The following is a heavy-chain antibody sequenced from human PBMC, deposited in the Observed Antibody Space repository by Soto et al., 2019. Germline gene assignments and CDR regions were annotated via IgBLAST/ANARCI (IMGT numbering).Heavy chain of an antibody. Sequence: GGSLRLSCAASGFTFSSYWMHWVRQAPGKGLVWVSRINSDGSSTSYADSVKGRFTISRDNAKNTLYLQMNSLRAEDTPVYYCARASTLGYSSSWYSRRYGMDVWGQGTTVTVSS. CDR3: ARASTLGYSSSWYSRRYGMDV. V-gene: IGHV3-74*01. CDR2: INSDGSST. CDR1: GFTFSSYW. D-gene: IGHD6-13*01. J-gene: IGHJ6*02.